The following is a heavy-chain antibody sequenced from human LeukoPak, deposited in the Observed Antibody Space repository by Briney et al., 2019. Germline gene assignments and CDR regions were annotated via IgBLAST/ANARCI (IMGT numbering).Heavy chain of an antibody. Sequence: GGSLRLSCAASGFTFSDYYMSWIRQAPGKGLEWVSYISSSGSTIYYADSVKGRFTISRDNAKNSLYLQMNSLRAEDTAVYYCARGVCAGGSCYSNGYYFDYRGQGTLVTVSS. J-gene: IGHJ4*02. CDR1: GFTFSDYY. V-gene: IGHV3-11*01. D-gene: IGHD2-15*01. CDR3: ARGVCAGGSCYSNGYYFDY. CDR2: ISSSGSTI.